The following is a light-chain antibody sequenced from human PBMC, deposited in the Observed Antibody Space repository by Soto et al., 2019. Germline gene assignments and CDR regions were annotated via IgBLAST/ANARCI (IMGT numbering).Light chain of an antibody. V-gene: IGKV1-5*03. CDR1: QTISSW. CDR2: KAS. J-gene: IGKJ1*01. Sequence: QLSQSTSTLSGSVGDRVTITCLASQTISSWLAWYQQKPGKAPKLLIYKASTLKSGVPSRFSGSGSGTEFTLTISSLQPDDFATYYCQHYNSYSEAFGQRTKVDIK. CDR3: QHYNSYSEA.